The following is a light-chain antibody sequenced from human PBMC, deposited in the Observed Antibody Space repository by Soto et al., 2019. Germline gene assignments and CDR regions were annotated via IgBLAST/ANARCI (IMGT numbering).Light chain of an antibody. J-gene: IGLJ1*01. CDR1: SANIGAAYN. CDR2: GNN. Sequence: QSVLTQPPSVSGAPGQRVTISCTGSSANIGAAYNVDWYQQLPGTAPKLLIYGNNNRPSGVPARFSGSKSGNTASLTVSGLRPEDEADYFCSSFAGSYSPYVFGTGTKVTVL. CDR3: SSFAGSYSPYV. V-gene: IGLV1-40*01.